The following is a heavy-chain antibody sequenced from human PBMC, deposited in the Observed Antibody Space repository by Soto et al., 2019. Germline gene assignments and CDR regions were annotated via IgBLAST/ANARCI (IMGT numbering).Heavy chain of an antibody. J-gene: IGHJ4*02. CDR3: ARDRNYYGSGSYWDY. V-gene: IGHV4-31*03. CDR1: GGSISSGGYY. D-gene: IGHD3-10*01. CDR2: IYYSGST. Sequence: SETLSLTCTVSGGSISSGGYYWSWIRQHPGKGLEWIGYIYYSGSTYYNPSLKSRVTISADTSKNQFSLKLSSVTAADTAVYYCARDRNYYGSGSYWDYWGQGTRVTVSS.